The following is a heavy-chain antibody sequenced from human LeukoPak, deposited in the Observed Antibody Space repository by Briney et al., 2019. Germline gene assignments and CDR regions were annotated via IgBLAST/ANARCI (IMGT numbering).Heavy chain of an antibody. V-gene: IGHV3-30*01. Sequence: PGGSLRLSCAASGFTFSSYAMHWVRQAPGKGLEWVAVLSYDGSNKYYADSVKGRFTISRDNSKNTLYLQMNSLRAEDTAVYYCARDRSSSYYMDVWGKGTTVTVSS. CDR2: LSYDGSNK. CDR3: ARDRSSSYYMDV. CDR1: GFTFSSYA. J-gene: IGHJ6*03. D-gene: IGHD6-13*01.